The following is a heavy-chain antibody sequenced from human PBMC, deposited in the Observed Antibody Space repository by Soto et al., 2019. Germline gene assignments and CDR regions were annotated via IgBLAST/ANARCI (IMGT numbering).Heavy chain of an antibody. D-gene: IGHD6-19*01. Sequence: EVQLLESWGGLVQPGGSLRLFCAASGFTFSNYAMTWVRQAPGKGLEWVSTITSGGDTYFGDTVKGRFTISRDISKSTLYLQMDSLRAEDTAVYYCAKTDKFNSQSSGWANRFDSWGQGTLVTVSS. CDR2: ITSGGDT. CDR3: AKTDKFNSQSSGWANRFDS. V-gene: IGHV3-23*01. J-gene: IGHJ4*02. CDR1: GFTFSNYA.